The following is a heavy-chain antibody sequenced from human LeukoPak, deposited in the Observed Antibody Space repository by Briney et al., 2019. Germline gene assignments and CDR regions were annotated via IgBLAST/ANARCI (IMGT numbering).Heavy chain of an antibody. CDR3: ARDRIQLWYASDYGMDV. CDR2: FDPEDGET. V-gene: IGHV1-24*01. Sequence: ASVKVSCKVSGYTLTELSMHWVRQAPGKGLEWMGGFDPEDGETIYAQKFQGWVTMTRDTSISTAYMELSRLRSDDTAVYYCARDRIQLWYASDYGMDVWGQGTTVTVSS. J-gene: IGHJ6*02. CDR1: GYTLTELS. D-gene: IGHD5-18*01.